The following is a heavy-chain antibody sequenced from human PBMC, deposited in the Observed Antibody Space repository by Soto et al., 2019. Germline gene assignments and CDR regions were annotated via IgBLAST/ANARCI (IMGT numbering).Heavy chain of an antibody. CDR1: GGSISSSPYY. J-gene: IGHJ4*02. CDR2: IYYSGTT. V-gene: IGHV4-39*01. Sequence: PSETLSLTCSVSGGSISSSPYYWGWIRQPPGKGLEWLGTIYYSGTTSYNPSLKSRVIISVDTSNNQLFLKLRSLTAADTAVYYCARHRQYYDTSGYQQRYFDYWGQGTQVTVSS. D-gene: IGHD3-22*01. CDR3: ARHRQYYDTSGYQQRYFDY.